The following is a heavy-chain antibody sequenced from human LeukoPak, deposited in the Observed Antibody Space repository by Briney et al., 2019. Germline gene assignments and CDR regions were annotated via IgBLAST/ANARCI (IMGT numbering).Heavy chain of an antibody. CDR3: ARVIAVAGTVVAFDI. D-gene: IGHD6-19*01. Sequence: SETLSLTCTVSGGSFSSYYWSWIRQPPGKGLEWIGYIYYSGSTNYNPSLKSRVTISVDTSKNQFSLKLSSVTAADTAVYYCARVIAVAGTVVAFDIWGQGTMVTVSS. J-gene: IGHJ3*02. CDR2: IYYSGST. V-gene: IGHV4-59*08. CDR1: GGSFSSYY.